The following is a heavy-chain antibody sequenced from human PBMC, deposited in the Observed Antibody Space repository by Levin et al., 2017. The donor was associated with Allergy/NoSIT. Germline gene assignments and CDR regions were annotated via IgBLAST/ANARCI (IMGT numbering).Heavy chain of an antibody. J-gene: IGHJ6*02. CDR1: GGSFSGYY. Sequence: SETLSLTCAVYGGSFSGYYWSWIRQPPGKGLEWIGEINHSGSTNYNPSLKSRVTISVDTSKNQFSLKLSSVTAADTAVYYCARGSREEDYYYGMDVWGQGTTVTVSS. CDR3: ARGSREEDYYYGMDV. CDR2: INHSGST. V-gene: IGHV4-34*01. D-gene: IGHD3-10*01.